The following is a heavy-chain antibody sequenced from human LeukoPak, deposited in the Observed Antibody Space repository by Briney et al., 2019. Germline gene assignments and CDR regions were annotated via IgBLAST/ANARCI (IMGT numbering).Heavy chain of an antibody. D-gene: IGHD3-22*01. CDR1: GFTFGDHA. V-gene: IGHV3-49*04. Sequence: GGSLRLSCTASGFTFGDHAMSWVRQAPGKGLEWVGFIRSKAYGGTTEYAASVKGRFTISRDDSKSIAYLQMNSLKTEDTAVYYCTILRITMIVVVFDYWGQGTLVTVSS. CDR3: TILRITMIVVVFDY. CDR2: IRSKAYGGTT. J-gene: IGHJ4*02.